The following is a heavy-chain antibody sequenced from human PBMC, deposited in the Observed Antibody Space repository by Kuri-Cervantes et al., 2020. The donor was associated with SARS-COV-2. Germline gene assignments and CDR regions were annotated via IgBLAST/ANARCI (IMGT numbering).Heavy chain of an antibody. Sequence: GESLKISCAASGFTVSSNYMSWVRQAPGKGLEWVSVIYSCGSTYYADSVKGRFTISRDNSKNTLYLQMNSLRAEDTAVYYCARDSPRRAVTIRYYYYYYMDVWGKGTTVTVSS. D-gene: IGHD4-17*01. V-gene: IGHV3-66*03. J-gene: IGHJ6*03. CDR3: ARDSPRRAVTIRYYYYYYMDV. CDR1: GFTVSSNY. CDR2: IYSCGST.